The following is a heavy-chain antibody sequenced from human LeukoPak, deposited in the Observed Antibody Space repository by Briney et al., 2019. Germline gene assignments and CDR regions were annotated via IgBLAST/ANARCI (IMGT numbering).Heavy chain of an antibody. CDR1: SVSPSGYS. CDR3: TRQSGTVTPIDY. CDR2: IHHSGST. J-gene: IGHJ4*02. D-gene: IGHD4-17*01. V-gene: IGHV4-34*01. Sequence: SETLSLTCAVSSVSPSGYSWGWIRQAPGKGLDWIGEIHHSGSTTYNSSLKNRVTISLDKPKSQFSLILTSVTAADTAVYYCTRQSGTVTPIDYWGQGILVTVSS.